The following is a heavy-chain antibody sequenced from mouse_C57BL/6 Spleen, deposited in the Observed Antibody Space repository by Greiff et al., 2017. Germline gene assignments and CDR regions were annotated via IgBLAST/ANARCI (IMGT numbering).Heavy chain of an antibody. Sequence: QVQLQQPGAELVRPGTSVKLSCKASGYTFTSYWMHWVKQRPGQGLEWIGVIDPSDSYTNYNQKFKGKATLTLDTSSSTAYMQLSSLTSEDSAVYYCARAAQATGSWFAYWGQGTLVTVSA. CDR2: IDPSDSYT. CDR3: ARAAQATGSWFAY. D-gene: IGHD3-2*02. CDR1: GYTFTSYW. V-gene: IGHV1-59*01. J-gene: IGHJ3*01.